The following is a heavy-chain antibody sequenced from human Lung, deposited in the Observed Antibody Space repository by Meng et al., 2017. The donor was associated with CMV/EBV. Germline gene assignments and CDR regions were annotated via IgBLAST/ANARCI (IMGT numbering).Heavy chain of an antibody. V-gene: IGHV1-2*02. D-gene: IGHD6-6*01. Sequence: AXVXVSCKASGYRFSAYYMHWVRQAPGQGLEWMGWINPNNGDTKYAQKFQGSVTMTRDTSITTAYMEVSRLKSDDTAIYYCARDLFRLVDYWGQGTLVTVSS. J-gene: IGHJ4*02. CDR3: ARDLFRLVDY. CDR1: GYRFSAYY. CDR2: INPNNGDT.